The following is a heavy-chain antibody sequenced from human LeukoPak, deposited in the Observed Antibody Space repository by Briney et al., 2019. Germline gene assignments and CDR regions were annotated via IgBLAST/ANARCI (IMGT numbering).Heavy chain of an antibody. CDR3: ARQVTVGSFFDY. CDR2: IYYSGST. Sequence: SETLSLTCPLSGGSISSVSYFWGWIRQPPGKGLEWIGSIYYSGSTYYNPSLKSRVTISVDTSKNQFSLKLSSVTAADTAVYSCARQVTVGSFFDYWGQGTLVTVSS. CDR1: GGSISSVSYF. D-gene: IGHD2-21*02. J-gene: IGHJ4*02. V-gene: IGHV4-39*01.